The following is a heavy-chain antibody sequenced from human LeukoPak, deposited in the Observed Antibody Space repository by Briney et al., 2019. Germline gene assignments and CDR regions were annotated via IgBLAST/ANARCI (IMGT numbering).Heavy chain of an antibody. D-gene: IGHD3-16*01. J-gene: IGHJ4*02. CDR3: AILPGGTYPKGAH. Sequence: ASVNVSCKASGYTFTGHYMHWVRQAPGQGLEWMGWIDPDSGGTSYAQKFQGRVTMTRDTSISTAYMELSRLRSVDTAVFYCAILPGGTYPKGAHWGQGTLVTVSS. V-gene: IGHV1-2*02. CDR1: GYTFTGHY. CDR2: IDPDSGGT.